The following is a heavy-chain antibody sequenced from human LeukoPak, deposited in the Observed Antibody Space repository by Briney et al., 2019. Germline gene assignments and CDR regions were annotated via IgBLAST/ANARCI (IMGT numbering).Heavy chain of an antibody. CDR1: FFTLSVYS. J-gene: IGHJ4*02. V-gene: IGHV3-48*02. CDR2: IGRSGSPI. Sequence: GGSLRLSCAASFFTLSVYSMNWVRQAPGKGLEWLSYIGRSGSPIHYADSVKGRFTISRDNAQNSLYLQVNSLRDEDTALYYCVRYLYYSFDYWGQGTVVTVSS. D-gene: IGHD1-26*01. CDR3: VRYLYYSFDY.